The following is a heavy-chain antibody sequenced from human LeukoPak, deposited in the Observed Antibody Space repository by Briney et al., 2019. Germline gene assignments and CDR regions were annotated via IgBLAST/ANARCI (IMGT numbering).Heavy chain of an antibody. CDR1: GYTFTSYG. CDR2: ISAYNGNT. CDR3: ARDGLAGRPGGTLPD. J-gene: IGHJ4*02. Sequence: ASVKVSCKASGYTFTSYGISWVGQAPGQGLEWMGWISAYNGNTNYAQKLQGRVTMTTDTSTSTAYMELRSLRSDDTAVYYCARDGLAGRPGGTLPDWGQGTLVTVSS. D-gene: IGHD6-6*01. V-gene: IGHV1-18*01.